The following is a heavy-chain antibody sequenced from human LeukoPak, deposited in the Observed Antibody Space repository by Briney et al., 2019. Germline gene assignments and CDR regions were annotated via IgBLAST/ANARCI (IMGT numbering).Heavy chain of an antibody. D-gene: IGHD3-10*01. V-gene: IGHV4-39*01. CDR3: ARRYGELLFEGYFDY. J-gene: IGHJ4*02. CDR1: GGSISSSSYY. CDR2: IYHSGRT. Sequence: KPSETLSLTCTVSGGSISSSSYYCGWIRQPPGKGLEWIGSIYHSGRTYYNPSLKSRVTISVDTSKNQFSLKLSSVTAADTAVYYCARRYGELLFEGYFDYWGQGTLVTVSS.